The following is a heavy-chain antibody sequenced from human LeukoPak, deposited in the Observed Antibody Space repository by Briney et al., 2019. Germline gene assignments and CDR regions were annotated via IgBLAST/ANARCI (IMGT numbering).Heavy chain of an antibody. D-gene: IGHD2-15*01. Sequence: GGSLRLSCTASGFIFSGSWMAWIRQAPGKGLEWVAIIKKDGSEKYYIDSMKGRFTISRDNAKNSLFLQMNSLRAEDTAIYYCTTDTWYSAGHWGQGTLVTVSS. V-gene: IGHV3-7*03. J-gene: IGHJ4*02. CDR1: GFIFSGSW. CDR3: TTDTWYSAGH. CDR2: IKKDGSEK.